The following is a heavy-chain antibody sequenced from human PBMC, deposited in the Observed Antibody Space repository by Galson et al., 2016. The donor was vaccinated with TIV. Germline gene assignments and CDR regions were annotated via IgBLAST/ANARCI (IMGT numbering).Heavy chain of an antibody. Sequence: SVKVSCKASGYTFSHYYLHWVRQAPGQGLEWMGRINPKNGATEYALKFQGRVTMTRDTSISIAYMELSSLSSEDTVVYYCARERGPGFCDESSCYGYYGIDVWGQVTTRIVSS. CDR2: INPKNGAT. J-gene: IGHJ6*02. CDR1: GYTFSHYY. V-gene: IGHV1-2*05. CDR3: ARERGPGFCDESSCYGYYGIDV. D-gene: IGHD2-2*03.